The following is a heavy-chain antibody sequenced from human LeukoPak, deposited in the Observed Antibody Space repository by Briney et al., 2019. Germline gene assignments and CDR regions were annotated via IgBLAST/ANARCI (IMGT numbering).Heavy chain of an antibody. Sequence: GRSLRLSCVASGFMFDDYASHWVRQAPGKGLEWVSGVGWHGGSIGYADSVKGRFTVSRDNAKRSLYLQMNSLRAEDTAVYYCTSFFVVVVVAATRDYGMDVWGQGTTVTVSS. V-gene: IGHV3-9*01. CDR2: VGWHGGSI. CDR3: TSFFVVVVVAATRDYGMDV. J-gene: IGHJ6*02. CDR1: GFMFDDYA. D-gene: IGHD2-15*01.